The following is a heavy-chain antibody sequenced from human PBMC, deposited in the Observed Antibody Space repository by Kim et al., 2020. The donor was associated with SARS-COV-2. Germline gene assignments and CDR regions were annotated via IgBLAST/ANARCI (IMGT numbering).Heavy chain of an antibody. Sequence: SVKVSCKASGGTFSSYAISWVRQAPGQGLEWMGGIIPIFGTANYAQKFQGRVTITADESTSTAYMELSSLRSEDTAVYYCAREMATITSFDYWGQGTLVTVSS. J-gene: IGHJ4*02. D-gene: IGHD5-12*01. CDR2: IIPIFGTA. CDR1: GGTFSSYA. CDR3: AREMATITSFDY. V-gene: IGHV1-69*13.